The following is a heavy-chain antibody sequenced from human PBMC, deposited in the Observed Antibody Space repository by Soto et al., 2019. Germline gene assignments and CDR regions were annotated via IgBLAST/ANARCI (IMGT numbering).Heavy chain of an antibody. V-gene: IGHV3-21*01. D-gene: IGHD2-15*01. J-gene: IGHJ6*02. CDR3: ARDSDDYCSGGSCYHYGMDV. Sequence: PGGSLRLSCAASGFTFSSYSMNWVRQAPGKGLEWVSSISSSSSYIYYADSVKGRFTISRDNAKNSLYLQMNSLRAEDTAVYYCARDSDDYCSGGSCYHYGMDVWGQGTTVTVSS. CDR1: GFTFSSYS. CDR2: ISSSSSYI.